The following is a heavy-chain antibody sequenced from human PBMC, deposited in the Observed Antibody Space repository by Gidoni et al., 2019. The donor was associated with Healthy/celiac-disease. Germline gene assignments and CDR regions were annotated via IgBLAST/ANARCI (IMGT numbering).Heavy chain of an antibody. D-gene: IGHD6-13*01. J-gene: IGHJ3*02. CDR1: GFTLDDYA. Sequence: EVQLVESGGGLVQPGRSLRLSCAASGFTLDDYAMHWVRQAPGKGLEWVSGISWNSGSIGYADSVKGRFTISRDNAKNSLYLQMNSLRAEDTALYYCASYSSSWYPDAFDIWGQGTMVTVSS. CDR2: ISWNSGSI. CDR3: ASYSSSWYPDAFDI. V-gene: IGHV3-9*01.